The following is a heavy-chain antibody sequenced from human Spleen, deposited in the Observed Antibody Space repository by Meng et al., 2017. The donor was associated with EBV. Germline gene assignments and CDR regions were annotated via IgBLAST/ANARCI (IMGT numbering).Heavy chain of an antibody. V-gene: IGHV4-34*12. J-gene: IGHJ4*02. CDR3: ATGWGKANY. CDR2: VIHSGNT. CDR1: GDSFSAYY. Sequence: QVQRQQGGAGLLKPSETLSLTCTVYGDSFSAYYWRWIRQPPGRGLEWIGDVIHSGNTSYSPSLKSRVTISVDTSKRQFSLKLRSMTAADTAVYYCATGWGKANYWGQGTLVTVSS. D-gene: IGHD3-16*01.